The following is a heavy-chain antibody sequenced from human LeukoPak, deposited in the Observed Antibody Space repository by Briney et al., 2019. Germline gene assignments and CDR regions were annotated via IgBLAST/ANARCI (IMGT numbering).Heavy chain of an antibody. V-gene: IGHV3-23*01. CDR2: ISGSDIST. J-gene: IGHJ4*02. CDR3: AKRSQFSSGYFDY. D-gene: IGHD3-22*01. Sequence: GGSLRLSCAASRFTFSSYAMSWVRQAPGKGLECVSAISGSDISTYADSVKGRFTISRDNSKNTLYLQMNSLRADDTAVYYCAKRSQFSSGYFDYWGPGTLVTVSS. CDR1: RFTFSSYA.